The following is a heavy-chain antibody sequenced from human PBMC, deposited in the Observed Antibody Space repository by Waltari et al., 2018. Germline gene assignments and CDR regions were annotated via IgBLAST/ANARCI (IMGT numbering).Heavy chain of an antibody. V-gene: IGHV4-39*07. CDR3: ARVLIRISGLNFDS. CDR1: YWSISSRSYS. CDR2: IYYSGRS. J-gene: IGHJ4*02. Sequence: QQESGPSLVNPSETLSLTCTVSYWSISSRSYSWGWIRLAPGKGRGGIGHIYYSGRSYHNQSLTVIIAMSVASSKNQFSLTLSSVTAEDTAVYSCARVLIRISGLNFDSWGQGSLVTVSS. D-gene: IGHD3-3*01.